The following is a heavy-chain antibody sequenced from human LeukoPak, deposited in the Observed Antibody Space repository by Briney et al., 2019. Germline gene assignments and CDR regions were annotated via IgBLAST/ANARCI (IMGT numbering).Heavy chain of an antibody. J-gene: IGHJ4*02. CDR2: IKQDGSEK. CDR1: GFTFSSYW. D-gene: IGHD3-22*01. V-gene: IGHV3-7*01. Sequence: GGSLRLSCAASGFTFSSYWMHWVRQAPGKGLEWVANIKQDGSEKYYTISRDNAKNSLYLQMNSLRAEDTAVYSCVRDGDTSGYTNWGQGTLVTVSS. CDR3: VRDGDTSGYTN.